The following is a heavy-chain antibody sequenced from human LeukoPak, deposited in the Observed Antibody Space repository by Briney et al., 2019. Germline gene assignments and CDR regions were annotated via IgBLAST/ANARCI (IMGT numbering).Heavy chain of an antibody. CDR1: GDSVSNNSAA. CDR3: ARTFFERTPAHFYPSWSIWGSYNY. D-gene: IGHD3-16*01. J-gene: IGHJ4*02. Sequence: SQTLSLTCAISGDSVSNNSAAWNWIRQSPSRGLEWLGRTYYRSKWYNDYAISVKSRITINPDTSKNQFSLQLNSVTPEDTAVYYCARTFFERTPAHFYPSWSIWGSYNYWGQGTLVTVSS. V-gene: IGHV6-1*01. CDR2: TYYRSKWYN.